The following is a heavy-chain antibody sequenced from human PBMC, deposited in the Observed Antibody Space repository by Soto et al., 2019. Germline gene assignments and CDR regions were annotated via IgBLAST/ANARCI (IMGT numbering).Heavy chain of an antibody. CDR1: GGSISSSDHY. CDR2: LYFHGDT. V-gene: IGHV4-39*01. Sequence: QLQLQESGPGLVKPSETLSLSCTGSGGSISSSDHYGGWIRQPPGRRLEWIGILYFHGDTYHTPPLASRLTMSVDTSKNDLSLKLSFVTAEDTAVYFCARHNYGVAVWVHGSTVTVS. J-gene: IGHJ6*02. CDR3: ARHNYGVAV.